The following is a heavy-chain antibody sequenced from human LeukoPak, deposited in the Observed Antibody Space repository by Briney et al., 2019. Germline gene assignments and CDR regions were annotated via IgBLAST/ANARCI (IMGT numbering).Heavy chain of an antibody. CDR3: ARGAYCSGSCPGAFDI. J-gene: IGHJ3*02. D-gene: IGHD2-15*01. CDR2: IWYDGSNK. CDR1: GFTFSTYA. Sequence: GRSLRLSCAASGFTFSTYAMYWVRQAPGKGLEWVLVIWYDGSNKFYADSVKGRFTISRDNSKNTLYLQMNSLRAEDTAVYYCARGAYCSGSCPGAFDIWGQGTMVTVSS. V-gene: IGHV3-33*01.